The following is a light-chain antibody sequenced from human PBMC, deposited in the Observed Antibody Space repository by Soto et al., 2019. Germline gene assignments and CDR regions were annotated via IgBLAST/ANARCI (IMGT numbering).Light chain of an antibody. CDR1: QTISIF. CDR3: QRSYGSPPWT. J-gene: IGKJ1*01. CDR2: GAS. V-gene: IGKV1-39*01. Sequence: IQMTQSPSSLSASVGDRVTITCRASQTISIFLNWYQQKPGKAPKLLIYGASTLQSGVPSRFSGGGSGTDFTLTISRLQPEDFATYYCQRSYGSPPWTFGQGTKVDI.